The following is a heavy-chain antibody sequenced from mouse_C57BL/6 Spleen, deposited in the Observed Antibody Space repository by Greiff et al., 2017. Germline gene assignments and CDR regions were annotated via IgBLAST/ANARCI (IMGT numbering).Heavy chain of an antibody. V-gene: IGHV1-53*01. CDR3: AREREEIYSGFAY. CDR2: INPSHGGT. J-gene: IGHJ3*01. Sequence: VQLQQPGTELVKPGASVKLSCKASGYTFTSYWMHWVKQRPGQGLEWIGNINPSHGGTNYNEKFKSKATLTVDKSSSTAYMQLSSLTSEDSAVFDCAREREEIYSGFAYWGQGTLVTVSA. D-gene: IGHD3-1*01. CDR1: GYTFTSYW.